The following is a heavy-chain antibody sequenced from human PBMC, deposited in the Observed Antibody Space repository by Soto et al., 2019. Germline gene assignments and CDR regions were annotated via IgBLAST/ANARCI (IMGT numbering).Heavy chain of an antibody. CDR3: ARDGLVQLERANYYYYGMDV. V-gene: IGHV1-46*01. J-gene: IGHJ6*02. CDR1: GYTFTGYY. CDR2: INPSGGST. Sequence: ASVKVSCKASGYTFTGYYTHWVRQAPGQGLEWMGWINPSGGSTSYAQKFQGRVTMTRDTSTSTVYMELSSLRPEDTAVYYCARDGLVQLERANYYYYGMDVSGQGTTVTVSS. D-gene: IGHD1-1*01.